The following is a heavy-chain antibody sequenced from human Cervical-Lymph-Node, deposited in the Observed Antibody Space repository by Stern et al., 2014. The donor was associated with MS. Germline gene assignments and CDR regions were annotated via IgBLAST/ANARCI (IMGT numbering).Heavy chain of an antibody. Sequence: VQLVESGGGVVQPGRSLRLSCAASGFTFTSYAMHWVRQAPGKGLAWVAVISYDGRSKSFADSVKGRFTISRDNSKNTLYLQMNSLRAEDTAVYYCARDRNADIWGQGTMVTVSS. CDR3: ARDRNADI. CDR1: GFTFTSYA. CDR2: ISYDGRSK. J-gene: IGHJ3*02. V-gene: IGHV3-30*04.